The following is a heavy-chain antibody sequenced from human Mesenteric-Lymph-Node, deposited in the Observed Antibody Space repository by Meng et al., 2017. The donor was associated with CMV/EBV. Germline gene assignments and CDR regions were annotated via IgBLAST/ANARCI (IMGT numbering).Heavy chain of an antibody. Sequence: GESLKISCATSGFTFSSYTMNWVRQAPGKGLEWVGRIKSKTDGGTTDYAAPVKGRFTISRDDSKNTLYLQMNSLKTEDTAVYYCTTALNYSSLDYWGQGTLVTVSS. CDR2: IKSKTDGGTT. CDR1: GFTFSSYT. D-gene: IGHD1-7*01. J-gene: IGHJ4*02. V-gene: IGHV3-15*01. CDR3: TTALNYSSLDY.